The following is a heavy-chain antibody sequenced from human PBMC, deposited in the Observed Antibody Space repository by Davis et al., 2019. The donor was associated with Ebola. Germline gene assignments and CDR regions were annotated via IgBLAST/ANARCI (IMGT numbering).Heavy chain of an antibody. CDR1: GYTFTNYG. J-gene: IGHJ4*02. V-gene: IGHV1-18*01. D-gene: IGHD4-11*01. Sequence: ASVKVSCKTSGYTFTNYGITWVRQAPGQGPEWLGWISPYNGKTNYAQKLQGRVTMTTDTSTSTAYMELRSLRSDDTAVYYCARGNINYDYFDYWGQGTLVTVSS. CDR2: ISPYNGKT. CDR3: ARGNINYDYFDY.